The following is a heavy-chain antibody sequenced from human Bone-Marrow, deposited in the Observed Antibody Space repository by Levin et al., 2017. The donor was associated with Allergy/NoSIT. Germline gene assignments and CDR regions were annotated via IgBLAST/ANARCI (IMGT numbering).Heavy chain of an antibody. Sequence: GGSLRLSCAASGFTFNSYALSWVRQAPGKGLEWVSRINRGGTSTTYADSVKGRFTISRDNAKNTLYLQMNSLRAEDTAVYYCAIEPFAYNFGSGSYLDYWRQGTLVSVSS. CDR2: INRGGTST. D-gene: IGHD3-10*01. V-gene: IGHV3-74*01. CDR1: GFTFNSYA. J-gene: IGHJ4*02. CDR3: AIEPFAYNFGSGSYLDY.